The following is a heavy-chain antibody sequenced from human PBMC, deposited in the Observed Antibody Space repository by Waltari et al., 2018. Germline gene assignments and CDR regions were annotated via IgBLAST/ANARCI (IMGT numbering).Heavy chain of an antibody. J-gene: IGHJ4*02. CDR2: IYYSGRS. V-gene: IGHV4-31*03. D-gene: IGHD5-12*01. CDR3: ATQAGRATMTLDY. CDR1: GGSISSGGYY. Sequence: QVQLQESGPGLVKPSQTLSLTCTVSGGSISSGGYYWSWIRQHPGKGLEWIGYIYYSGRSYYNPSLKSRVTISVDTSKNQFSLKLSSVTAADTAVYYCATQAGRATMTLDYWGQGTLVTVSS.